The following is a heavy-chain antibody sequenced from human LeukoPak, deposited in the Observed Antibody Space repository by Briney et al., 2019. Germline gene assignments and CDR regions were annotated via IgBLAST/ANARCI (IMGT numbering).Heavy chain of an antibody. CDR3: ARRVTMIVVGDQYYFDY. D-gene: IGHD3-22*01. V-gene: IGHV4-39*01. Sequence: PLETLSLTCTVSGGSISSSSYYWGWIRQPPGKGLEWIGSIYYSGSTYYNPSLKSRVTISVDTSKNQFSLKLSSVTAADTAVYYCARRVTMIVVGDQYYFDYWGQGTLVTVSS. CDR2: IYYSGST. CDR1: GGSISSSSYY. J-gene: IGHJ4*02.